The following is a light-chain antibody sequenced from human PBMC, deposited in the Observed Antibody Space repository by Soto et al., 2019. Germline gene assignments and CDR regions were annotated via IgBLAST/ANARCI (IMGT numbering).Light chain of an antibody. CDR3: NSYADSDNWV. Sequence: QSVLTQPSSASGSPGQSVTISCTGTSSDVGGYNYVSWYQHHPGKAPKLMIYEVTKRPSGVPDRFSGSKSGNTASLTVSGLQAEDEADYYCNSYADSDNWVFGGGTKLTVL. CDR2: EVT. CDR1: SSDVGGYNY. V-gene: IGLV2-8*01. J-gene: IGLJ3*02.